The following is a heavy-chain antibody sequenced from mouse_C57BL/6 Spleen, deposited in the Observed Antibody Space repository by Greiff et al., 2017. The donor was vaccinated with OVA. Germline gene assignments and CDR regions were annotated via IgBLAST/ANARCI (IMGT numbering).Heavy chain of an antibody. V-gene: IGHV5-4*03. D-gene: IGHD4-1*01. Sequence: EVKLMESGGGLVKPGGSLKLSCAASGFTFSSYAMSWVRQTPEKRLEWVATISDGGSYTYYPDNVKGRFTISRDNAKNNLYLQMSHLKSEDTAMYYCARANWDEDYAMDYWGQGTSVTVSS. CDR2: ISDGGSYT. CDR1: GFTFSSYA. CDR3: ARANWDEDYAMDY. J-gene: IGHJ4*01.